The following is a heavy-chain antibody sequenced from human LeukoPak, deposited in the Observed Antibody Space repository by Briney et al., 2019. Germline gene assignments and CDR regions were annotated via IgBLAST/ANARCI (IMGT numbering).Heavy chain of an antibody. Sequence: SVKVSCKASGGTFSSYAISWVRQAPGQGLEWMGGIIPIFGTANYAQKLQGRVTMTTDTSTSTAYMELRSLRSDDTAVYYCERGDSGNAHYYYMDVWGKGTTVTVSS. CDR2: IIPIFGTA. V-gene: IGHV1-69*05. D-gene: IGHD1-26*01. CDR1: GGTFSSYA. CDR3: ERGDSGNAHYYYMDV. J-gene: IGHJ6*03.